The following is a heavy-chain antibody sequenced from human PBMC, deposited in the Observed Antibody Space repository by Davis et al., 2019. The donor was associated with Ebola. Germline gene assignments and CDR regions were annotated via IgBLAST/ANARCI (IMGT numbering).Heavy chain of an antibody. V-gene: IGHV4-61*01. CDR1: GGSVSSGSYY. Sequence: SETLSLTCTVSGGSVSSGSYYWSWIRQPPGKGLEWIGYIYYSGSTNYNPSLKSRVTISVDKSKNQFSLKLSSVTAADTAMYYCARTPQYTSYGSYFDYWGQGALVTVSS. D-gene: IGHD1-26*01. CDR3: ARTPQYTSYGSYFDY. CDR2: IYYSGST. J-gene: IGHJ4*02.